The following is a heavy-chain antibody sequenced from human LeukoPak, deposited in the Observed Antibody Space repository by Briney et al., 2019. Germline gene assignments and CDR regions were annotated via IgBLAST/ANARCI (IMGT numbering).Heavy chain of an antibody. CDR3: ARDPAIAAAGTYYYYGMDV. D-gene: IGHD6-13*01. CDR1: GGSISSYY. Sequence: SETLSLTCTVSGGSISSYYWSWIRQPPGKGLEWIGYIYYSGSTNYNPSLKSRVTISVDTSKNQFSLKLSSVTAADTAVYYCARDPAIAAAGTYYYYGMDVWGQGTTVTVSS. J-gene: IGHJ6*02. V-gene: IGHV4-59*01. CDR2: IYYSGST.